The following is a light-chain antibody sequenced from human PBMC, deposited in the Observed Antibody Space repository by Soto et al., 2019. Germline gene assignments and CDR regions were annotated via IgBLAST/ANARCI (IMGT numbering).Light chain of an antibody. CDR2: DNN. J-gene: IGLJ1*01. CDR3: GTGDSSLSAYV. CDR1: SSNIGNNY. Sequence: QSVLTQPPSVSAAPGQKVTIFCSGSSSNIGNNYVSWYQQLPGTAPKLLIYDNNKRPSGIPDRFSGSKSGASATLGITGLQTGDEADYYCGTGDSSLSAYVFGTGTKVTVL. V-gene: IGLV1-51*01.